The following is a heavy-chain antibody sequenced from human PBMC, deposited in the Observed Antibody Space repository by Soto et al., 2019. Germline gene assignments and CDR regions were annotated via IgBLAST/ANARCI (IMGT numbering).Heavy chain of an antibody. CDR3: ARDLPFYGMDV. Sequence: QVQLVESGGGVVQPGRSLRLSCAASGFTFSSYGMHWVRQAPGKGLEWVAVIWYDGSNKYYADSVKGRFTISRDNSKNTLYVQMNSLSAEDTAVYYCARDLPFYGMDVWGHGTTVTVSS. CDR1: GFTFSSYG. J-gene: IGHJ6*02. V-gene: IGHV3-33*01. CDR2: IWYDGSNK.